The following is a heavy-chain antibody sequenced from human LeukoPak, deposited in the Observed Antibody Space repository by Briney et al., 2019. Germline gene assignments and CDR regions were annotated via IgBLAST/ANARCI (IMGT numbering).Heavy chain of an antibody. CDR2: ISYDGSNK. CDR3: AKDPRESGYGDYEYFQH. CDR1: GFTFSSYG. V-gene: IGHV3-30*18. J-gene: IGHJ1*01. D-gene: IGHD4-17*01. Sequence: GRSLRLSCAASGFTFSSYGMHWVRQAPGKGLEWVAVISYDGSNKYYADSVKGRFTISRDNSKNTLYLQMNSLRAEDTAVYYCAKDPRESGYGDYEYFQHWGQGTLVTVSS.